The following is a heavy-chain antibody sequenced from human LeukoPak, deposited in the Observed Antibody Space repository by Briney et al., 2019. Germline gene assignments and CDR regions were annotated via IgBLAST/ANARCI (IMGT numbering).Heavy chain of an antibody. Sequence: ASVKVSCKASGYTFPSYGISWVRRAPGQGLEWMGWISAYNGNTNYAQKLQGRVTMTTDTSTSTAYMEVRSLRSDDTAVYYCARGGYGSGSYYLYYYYYMDVWGKGTTVTVSS. CDR3: ARGGYGSGSYYLYYYYYMDV. D-gene: IGHD3-10*01. CDR1: GYTFPSYG. CDR2: ISAYNGNT. V-gene: IGHV1-18*01. J-gene: IGHJ6*03.